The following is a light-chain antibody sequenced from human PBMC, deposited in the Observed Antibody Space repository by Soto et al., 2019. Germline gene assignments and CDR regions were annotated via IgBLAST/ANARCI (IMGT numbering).Light chain of an antibody. CDR3: QKYNSAPPT. CDR2: AAS. CDR1: QAISNY. J-gene: IGKJ4*01. V-gene: IGKV1-27*01. Sequence: DIQMTQSPSSLSASVGDRVTITCRASQAISNYLAWYQQKPGKVPKLLIYAASTLQSGVPSRFSGSGSGTDFTLTISSLQPEDVATYYCQKYNSAPPTFGGGTKVELK.